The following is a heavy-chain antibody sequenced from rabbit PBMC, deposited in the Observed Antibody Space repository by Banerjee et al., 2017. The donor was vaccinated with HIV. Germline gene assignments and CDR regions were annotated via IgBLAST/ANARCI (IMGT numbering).Heavy chain of an antibody. V-gene: IGHV1S47*01. CDR3: ARSGSSYYNGAYYFNL. J-gene: IGHJ4*01. CDR1: GFSFSSNA. CDR2: IYNGDGST. D-gene: IGHD8-1*01. Sequence: EESGGDLVKPGASLTLTCTASGFSFSSNAMCWVRQAPGKGPEWIACIYNGDGSTYYASWVNGRFTISRSTSLNTVTLQMTSLTAADTATYFCARSGSSYYNGAYYFNLWGQGTLVTVS.